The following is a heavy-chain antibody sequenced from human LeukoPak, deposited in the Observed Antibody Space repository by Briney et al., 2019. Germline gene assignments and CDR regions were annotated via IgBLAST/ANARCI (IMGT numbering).Heavy chain of an antibody. CDR3: ARDGPITIFGVVYS. V-gene: IGHV3-30-3*01. D-gene: IGHD3-3*01. CDR1: GFTFSSYA. J-gene: IGHJ5*02. CDR2: ISYDGSNK. Sequence: GGSLRLSCAASGFTFSSYAMHWVRQAPGKGLKWVAVISYDGSNKYYADSVKGRFTISRDNSKNTLYLQMNSLRAEDTAVCYCARDGPITIFGVVYSWGQGTLVTVSS.